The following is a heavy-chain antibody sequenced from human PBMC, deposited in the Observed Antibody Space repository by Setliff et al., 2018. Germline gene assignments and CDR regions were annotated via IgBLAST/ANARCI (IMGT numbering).Heavy chain of an antibody. CDR2: IYTSGST. J-gene: IGHJ6*02. CDR1: GGSISSGSYY. Sequence: PSETLSLTCTVSGGSISSGSYYWSWIRQPAGKGLEWIGHIYTSGSTNYNPSLKSRVTISVDTSKNQFSLKLSSVTAADTAVYYCARDSRGLVPAAIEGSYYYYGMDVWGQGTTVTVSS. V-gene: IGHV4-61*09. CDR3: ARDSRGLVPAAIEGSYYYYGMDV. D-gene: IGHD2-2*02.